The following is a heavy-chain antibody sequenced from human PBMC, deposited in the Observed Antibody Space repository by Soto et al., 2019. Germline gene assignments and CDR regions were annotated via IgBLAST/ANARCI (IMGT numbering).Heavy chain of an antibody. D-gene: IGHD6-19*01. CDR1: GDSVSSNSAA. Sequence: SQTLSLTCAISGDSVSSNSAAWNWIRQSPSRGLEWLGRTYYRSKWYNDYSVSVKSRITINPDTSKNQFSLQLNSVTPEDTAVYYCARGAESGGGYPGATGRDGWGKGPRVTVPS. CDR3: ARGAESGGGYPGATGRDG. CDR2: TYYRSKWYN. J-gene: IGHJ6*03. V-gene: IGHV6-1*01.